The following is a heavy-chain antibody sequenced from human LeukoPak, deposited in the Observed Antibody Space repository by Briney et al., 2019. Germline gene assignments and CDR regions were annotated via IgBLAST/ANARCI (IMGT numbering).Heavy chain of an antibody. Sequence: GGSLRLSCAASGFTFNNYWMHWVRQAPGKGLVWVSRIDGDGSSTSYADSVKGRFTVSRDNAKNTVYLQMNSLRAEDTAVYYCARITYYSDSSSYYHFDCWGQGTLVTVSS. D-gene: IGHD3-22*01. CDR3: ARITYYSDSSSYYHFDC. CDR2: IDGDGSST. CDR1: GFTFNNYW. J-gene: IGHJ4*02. V-gene: IGHV3-74*01.